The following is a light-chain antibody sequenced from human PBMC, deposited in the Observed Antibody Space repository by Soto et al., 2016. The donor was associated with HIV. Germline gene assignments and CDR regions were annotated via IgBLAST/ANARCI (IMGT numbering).Light chain of an antibody. V-gene: IGLV3-21*03. CDR3: QVWDSSTNHVV. CDR1: NIGSKS. CDR2: DDS. Sequence: SYELTQSPSVSVAPGKTARIACGGNNIGSKSVHWYQQRPGQAPVLVVYDDSDRPSGIPERFSGSNSGNSATLTISRVEAGDEADYFCQVWDSSTNHVVFGGGTKLTVL. J-gene: IGLJ2*01.